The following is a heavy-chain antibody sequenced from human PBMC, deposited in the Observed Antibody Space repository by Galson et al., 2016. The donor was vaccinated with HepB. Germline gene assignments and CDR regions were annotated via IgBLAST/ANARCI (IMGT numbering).Heavy chain of an antibody. Sequence: SLRLSCAASGFVVSSTYMAWVRQAPGRGLECVSLLYRDGFTYYADSVKGRFTISRDNSKNTFYLQMNSLRAGDTAVCYCARDGRQDGGSIFDYWGQGTLVTVSS. D-gene: IGHD3-10*01. CDR1: GFVVSSTY. CDR2: LYRDGFT. V-gene: IGHV3-66*01. J-gene: IGHJ4*02. CDR3: ARDGRQDGGSIFDY.